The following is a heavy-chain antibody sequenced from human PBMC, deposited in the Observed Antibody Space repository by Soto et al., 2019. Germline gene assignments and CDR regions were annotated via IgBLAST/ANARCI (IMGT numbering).Heavy chain of an antibody. D-gene: IGHD1-26*01. CDR3: ARRGSGSYYDY. J-gene: IGHJ4*02. Sequence: EVQLLESGGGLVQPGGSLRLSCAASGFTFSSYAMNWVRQAPGKGLEWVSVISGSGDSTYYADSVKGRFTISRDNSKNTQYLQINSLRAEDTAVYYCARRGSGSYYDYWGQGTLVSVSS. CDR1: GFTFSSYA. CDR2: ISGSGDST. V-gene: IGHV3-23*01.